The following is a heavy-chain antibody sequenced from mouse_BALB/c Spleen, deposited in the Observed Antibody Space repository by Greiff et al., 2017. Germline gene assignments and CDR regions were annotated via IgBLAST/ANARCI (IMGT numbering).Heavy chain of an antibody. J-gene: IGHJ4*01. Sequence: VQLQQSGPGLVKPSQSLSLTCSVTGYSITSGYYWNWIRQFPGNKLEWMGYISYDGSNNYNPSLKNRISITRDTSKNQFFLKLNSVTTEDTATYYCASWNHFRYWGQGTSVTVSS. V-gene: IGHV3-6*02. CDR1: GYSITSGYY. CDR2: ISYDGSN. CDR3: ASWNHFRY.